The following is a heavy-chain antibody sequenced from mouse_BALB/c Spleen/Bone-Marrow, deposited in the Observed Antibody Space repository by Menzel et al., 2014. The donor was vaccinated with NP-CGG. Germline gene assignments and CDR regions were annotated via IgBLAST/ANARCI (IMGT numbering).Heavy chain of an antibody. CDR2: IDPANGNT. CDR1: GFNIKDTY. V-gene: IGHV14-3*02. CDR3: ARGYGSSYGTGYFDV. Sequence: VQLQQPGAELVKPGASVELSCTASGFNIKDTYMHWVKQRPEQGLEWIGRIDPANGNTKYDPKFQGKATITADTSSNTAYLQLSSLTSEDTAVYYCARGYGSSYGTGYFDVWGAGTTVTVSS. D-gene: IGHD1-1*01. J-gene: IGHJ1*01.